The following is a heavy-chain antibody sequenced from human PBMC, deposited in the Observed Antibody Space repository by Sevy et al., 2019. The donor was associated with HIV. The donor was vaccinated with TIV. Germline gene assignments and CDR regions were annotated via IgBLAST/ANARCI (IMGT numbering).Heavy chain of an antibody. V-gene: IGHV3-30*02. D-gene: IGHD2-21*01. Sequence: GGSLRLSCAASGFSYSSYGMHWVRQAPGKGLEWVAYIQYDGSNKDYADSVKGLFTISTENSKNILVLKMNSVRVEDTALYSCGGEGGGEGGDHWGQGTLVTVSS. CDR2: IQYDGSNK. CDR3: GGEGGGEGGDH. CDR1: GFSYSSYG. J-gene: IGHJ4*02.